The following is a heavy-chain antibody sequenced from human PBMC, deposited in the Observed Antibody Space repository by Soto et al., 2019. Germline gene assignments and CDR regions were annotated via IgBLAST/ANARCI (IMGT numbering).Heavy chain of an antibody. D-gene: IGHD4-17*01. CDR3: ARTGLYGDYGVDHFDY. CDR1: GFTFSSYW. CDR2: INSDGSST. Sequence: GGSLRLSCAASGFTFSSYWMHWVRQAPGKGLVWVSRINSDGSSTSYADSVKGRFTISRDNAKNTLYLQMNSLRAEDTAVYYCARTGLYGDYGVDHFDYWGQGTLVTVSS. J-gene: IGHJ4*02. V-gene: IGHV3-74*01.